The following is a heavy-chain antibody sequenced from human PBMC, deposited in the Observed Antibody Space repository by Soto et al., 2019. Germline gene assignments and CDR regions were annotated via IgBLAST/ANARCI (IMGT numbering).Heavy chain of an antibody. V-gene: IGHV3-30-3*01. D-gene: IGHD5-18*01. CDR1: GFTFSSYA. CDR3: ARWGYSYGYWFDP. J-gene: IGHJ5*02. CDR2: ISYDGSNK. Sequence: QVQLVESGGGVVQPGRSLRLSCAASGFTFSSYAMHWVRQAPGKGLEWVAVISYDGSNKYYADSVKGRFTISRDNSKNTLYLQMNSLRAEDTAGYYCARWGYSYGYWFDPWGQGTLVTVSS.